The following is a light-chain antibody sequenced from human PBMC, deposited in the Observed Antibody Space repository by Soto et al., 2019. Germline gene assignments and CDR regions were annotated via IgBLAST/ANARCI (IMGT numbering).Light chain of an antibody. CDR2: GAS. Sequence: EIVLTQSPGTLSLSPGDRATLSCRASQRISSTYLAWYQQKPGQAPRLLIYGASSRATGIPDRFSGSGSGTDFTLTISRLEPEDFAVYYCLQFWTFGQGTKVEIK. V-gene: IGKV3-20*01. CDR3: LQFWT. J-gene: IGKJ1*01. CDR1: QRISSTY.